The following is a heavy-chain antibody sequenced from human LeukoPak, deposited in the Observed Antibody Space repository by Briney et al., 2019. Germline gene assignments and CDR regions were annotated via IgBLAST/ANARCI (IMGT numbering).Heavy chain of an antibody. J-gene: IGHJ5*02. CDR2: IHYSGST. CDR3: ARTSRKEAWFDP. CDR1: GGSISSYY. Sequence: SETLSLTCTVSGGSISSYYWSWIRQPPGKGLEWIGYIHYSGSTNYNPSLKGRVTISVDTSKNQFSLKLSSVTAADTAVYYCARTSRKEAWFDPWGQGTLVTVSS. V-gene: IGHV4-59*01.